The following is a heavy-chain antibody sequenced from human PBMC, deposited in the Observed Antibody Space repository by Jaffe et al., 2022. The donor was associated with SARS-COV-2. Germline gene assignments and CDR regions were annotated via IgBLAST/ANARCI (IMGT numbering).Heavy chain of an antibody. D-gene: IGHD3-10*01. CDR1: GGSISSSSYY. V-gene: IGHV4-39*01. CDR3: ARLSSGSPEIEPKFWFDP. CDR2: IYYSGST. Sequence: QLQLQESGPGLVKPSETLSLTCTVSGGSISSSSYYWGWIRQPPGKGLEWIGSIYYSGSTYYNPSLKSRVTISVDTSKNQFSLKLSSVTAADTAVYYCARLSSGSPEIEPKFWFDPWGQGTLVTVSS. J-gene: IGHJ5*02.